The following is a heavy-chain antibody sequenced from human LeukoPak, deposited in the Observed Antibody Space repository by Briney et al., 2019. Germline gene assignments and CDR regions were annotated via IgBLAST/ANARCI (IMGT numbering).Heavy chain of an antibody. J-gene: IGHJ4*02. CDR3: TKTTTGYSSGQYPGWPADH. V-gene: IGHV3-23*01. Sequence: GGSLRLSCTASGFTFNNYAMYWVRQAPRKGLEWVAGIFGSGGSAHYADSVKGRFTTSRDNSKNTVYLQMDSLRGEDTALYYCTKTTTGYSSGQYPGWPADHWGQGALVTVSS. CDR1: GFTFNNYA. CDR2: IFGSGGSA. D-gene: IGHD3-22*01.